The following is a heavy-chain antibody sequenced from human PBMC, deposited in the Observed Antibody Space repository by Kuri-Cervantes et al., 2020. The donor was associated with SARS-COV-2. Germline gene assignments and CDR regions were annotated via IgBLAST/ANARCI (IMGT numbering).Heavy chain of an antibody. Sequence: GESLKISCAASGFIFSNYWMTWVRQAPGKGLEWVAVISYDGSNKYYADSVKGRFTISRDNSKNTLYLQMNSLRADDTAVYYCAREGGGAGGRNWFDPWGQGTLVTVSS. CDR2: ISYDGSNK. J-gene: IGHJ5*02. D-gene: IGHD1-26*01. V-gene: IGHV3-30-3*01. CDR1: GFIFSNYW. CDR3: AREGGGAGGRNWFDP.